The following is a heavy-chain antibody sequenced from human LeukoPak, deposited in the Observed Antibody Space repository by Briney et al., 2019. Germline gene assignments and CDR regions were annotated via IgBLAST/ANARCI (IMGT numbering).Heavy chain of an antibody. Sequence: ASVKVSCKASGYTFTSYYMHWVRQAPGQGPEWMGIINPSGGSTSYAQKFQGRVTMTRDTSTSTVYMELSSLRSEDTAVYYCARDGKYYYDSSGYYIDAFDIWGQGTMVTVSS. J-gene: IGHJ3*02. D-gene: IGHD3-22*01. CDR3: ARDGKYYYDSSGYYIDAFDI. CDR1: GYTFTSYY. CDR2: INPSGGST. V-gene: IGHV1-46*01.